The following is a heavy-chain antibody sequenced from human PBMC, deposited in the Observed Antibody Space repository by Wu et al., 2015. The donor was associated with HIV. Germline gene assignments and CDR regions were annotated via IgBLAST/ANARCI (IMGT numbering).Heavy chain of an antibody. D-gene: IGHD5-24*01. CDR3: ARDREMATIPVDYYYYGMDV. CDR1: GGTFSSYA. Sequence: QVQLVQSGAEVKKPGSSVKVSCKASGGTFSSYAISWVRQAPGQGLEWMGRIIPIFGTANYAQKFQGRVTITADESTSTAYMELSSLRSEDTAVYYCARDREMATIPVDYYYYGMDVWGQGTTVTAP. J-gene: IGHJ6*02. CDR2: IIPIFGTA. V-gene: IGHV1-69*13.